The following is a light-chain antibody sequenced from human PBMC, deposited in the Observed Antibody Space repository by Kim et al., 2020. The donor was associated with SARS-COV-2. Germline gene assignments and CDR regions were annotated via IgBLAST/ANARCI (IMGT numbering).Light chain of an antibody. CDR1: QSVSSN. CDR3: QQYSTWWT. CDR2: GAS. Sequence: SVSPGGGATLSCRAMQSVSSNLAWYQQRPGQTPRLLIYGASTRATGIPARFSGSGSGTDFTLTISSLQSEDFAVYYCQQYSTWWTFGQGTKVDIK. V-gene: IGKV3-15*01. J-gene: IGKJ1*01.